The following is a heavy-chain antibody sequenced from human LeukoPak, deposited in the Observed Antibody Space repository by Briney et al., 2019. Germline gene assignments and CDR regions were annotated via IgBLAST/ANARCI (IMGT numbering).Heavy chain of an antibody. V-gene: IGHV4-59*01. D-gene: IGHD3-3*01. CDR3: ARDFGASDGIYFDS. J-gene: IGHJ4*02. CDR2: IYHTGST. Sequence: SETLSLTCTVSGGSISPFYWTWIRQPPGKGLEWIGAIYHTGSTNSNPSLQSRVTISLDTSKSQFSLKMTSVTAADTAVYYCARDFGASDGIYFDSWGQGTLVTVSS. CDR1: GGSISPFY.